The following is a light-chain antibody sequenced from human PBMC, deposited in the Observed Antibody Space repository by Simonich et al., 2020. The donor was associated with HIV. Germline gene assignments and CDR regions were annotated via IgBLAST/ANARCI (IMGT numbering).Light chain of an antibody. CDR1: QSVSSN. CDR2: GAS. Sequence: EIVMTQSQATLSVSPGERATLSCRASQSVSSNLAWYKQKPGQAPRLLIYGASTRATGIPARFSGSGSGTEFTLTISSLQSEDFAVYYCQQYNNWPLTFGGGTNVEIK. CDR3: QQYNNWPLT. J-gene: IGKJ4*01. V-gene: IGKV3-15*01.